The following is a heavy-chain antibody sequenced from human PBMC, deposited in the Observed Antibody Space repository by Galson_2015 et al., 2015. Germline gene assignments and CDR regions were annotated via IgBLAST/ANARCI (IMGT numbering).Heavy chain of an antibody. V-gene: IGHV3-48*02. CDR1: GFTFSSYR. Sequence: SLRLSCAASGFTFSSYRMNWVRQAPGKGLEWVSYISSSSSTIYYADSVKGRFTISRDNAKNSLYLQMNSLRDEDTAVYYCARCSGVVVAATTFDYWGQGTLVTVSS. CDR2: ISSSSSTI. CDR3: ARCSGVVVAATTFDY. D-gene: IGHD2-15*01. J-gene: IGHJ4*02.